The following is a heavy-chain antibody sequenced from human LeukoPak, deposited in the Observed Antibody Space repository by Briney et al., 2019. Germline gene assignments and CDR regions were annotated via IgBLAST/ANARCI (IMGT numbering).Heavy chain of an antibody. CDR3: ASAMATILFDY. CDR2: IIWNSVSI. CDR1: GFTFDDYA. Sequence: SLRLSCAASGFTFDDYAMHWVRQGPGKGLEWVSGIIWNSVSIGYADSVNGRFTISTDNAKNSLYLQMNSLRAEDTALYYCASAMATILFDYWGQGTLVTVSS. D-gene: IGHD5-24*01. J-gene: IGHJ4*02. V-gene: IGHV3-9*01.